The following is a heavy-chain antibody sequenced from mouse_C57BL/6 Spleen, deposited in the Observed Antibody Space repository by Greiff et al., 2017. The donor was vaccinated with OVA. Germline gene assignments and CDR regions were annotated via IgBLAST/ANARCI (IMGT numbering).Heavy chain of an antibody. J-gene: IGHJ4*01. D-gene: IGHD1-1*02. CDR3: ARGGYYGWGDY. Sequence: VQLQQSGPELVKPGASVKISCKASGYAFSSSWMNWVKQRPGKGLEWIGRIYPGDGDTNYNGKFKGKATLTADKSSSTAYMQLSSLTSEEAAVYFWARGGYYGWGDYWGQGTSVTVSS. CDR2: IYPGDGDT. CDR1: GYAFSSSW. V-gene: IGHV1-82*01.